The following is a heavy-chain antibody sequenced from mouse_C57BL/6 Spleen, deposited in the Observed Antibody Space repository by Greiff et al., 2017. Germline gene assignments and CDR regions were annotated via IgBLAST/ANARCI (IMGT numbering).Heavy chain of an antibody. CDR2: ISYSGST. CDR1: GYSITSGYD. V-gene: IGHV3-1*01. Sequence: DVKLQESGPGMVKPSQSLSLTCTVTGYSITSGYDWHWIRHFPGNKLEWMGYISYSGSTNYNPSLKSRISITHDTSKNHFFLKLNSVTTEDTATYYCARGMGKDAMDYWGQGTSVTVSS. CDR3: ARGMGKDAMDY. J-gene: IGHJ4*01. D-gene: IGHD2-3*01.